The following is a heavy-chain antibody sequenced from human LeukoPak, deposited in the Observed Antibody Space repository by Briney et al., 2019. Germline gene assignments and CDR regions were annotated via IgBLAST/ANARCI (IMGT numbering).Heavy chain of an antibody. CDR1: GFTFSSYW. J-gene: IGHJ3*02. Sequence: GGSLRLSCAASGFTFSSYWMHWVRQAPGKGLVWVSRINSDGSSTSYADSVKGRFTISRDNAKNTLYLQMNSLRAEDTAVYYCAKDFSYCGGDCYPGIAFDIWGQGTMVTVSS. V-gene: IGHV3-74*01. CDR3: AKDFSYCGGDCYPGIAFDI. D-gene: IGHD2-21*02. CDR2: INSDGSST.